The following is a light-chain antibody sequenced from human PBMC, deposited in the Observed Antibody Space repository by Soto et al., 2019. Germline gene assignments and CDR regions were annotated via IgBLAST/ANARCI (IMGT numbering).Light chain of an antibody. Sequence: DIQMTQSPSSLSASVGDRVTITCLTSQSIGRSLNWYQLKPGLAPKLMMFLASNLQSGVPSRFSGSGSGTDFTLTISSLQTEDFATYYCQQSYSSPRTFGQGTKGDIK. CDR1: QSIGRS. V-gene: IGKV1-39*01. CDR2: LAS. CDR3: QQSYSSPRT. J-gene: IGKJ1*01.